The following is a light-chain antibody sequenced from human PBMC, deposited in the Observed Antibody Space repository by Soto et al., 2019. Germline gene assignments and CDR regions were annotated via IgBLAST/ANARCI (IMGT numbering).Light chain of an antibody. V-gene: IGLV1-47*01. J-gene: IGLJ2*01. CDR2: RNN. Sequence: QSVLTQPPSASGTPGQRVTISCSGSSSNIGSNYVYWYQQLPGTAPKLLIYRNNQRPSGVPDRFSGSKSGTSASLAISGLRSEVEADYYCAAWDDSLSGNVVFGGGTKLTVL. CDR1: SSNIGSNY. CDR3: AAWDDSLSGNVV.